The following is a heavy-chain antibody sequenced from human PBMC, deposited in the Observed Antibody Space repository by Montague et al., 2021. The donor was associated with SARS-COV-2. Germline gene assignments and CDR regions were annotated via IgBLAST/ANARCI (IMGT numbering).Heavy chain of an antibody. D-gene: IGHD3-10*01. CDR3: ARVLDYYGSGSYPLYYYYGMDV. Sequence: SLRLSCAASGFTFSSYAMHWVRQAPGKGLEWVAVISYDGSNKYYADSVKGRSTISRDNSKNTLYLQMNSLRAEDTAVYYCARVLDYYGSGSYPLYYYYGMDVWGQGTTVTVSS. CDR2: ISYDGSNK. CDR1: GFTFSSYA. V-gene: IGHV3-30*04. J-gene: IGHJ6*02.